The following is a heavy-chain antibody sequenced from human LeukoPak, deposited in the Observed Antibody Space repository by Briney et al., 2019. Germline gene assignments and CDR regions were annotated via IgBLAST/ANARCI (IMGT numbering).Heavy chain of an antibody. V-gene: IGHV1-8*01. CDR2: MNPNSGNT. Sequence: ASVKVSCKASGYTFTTYDINWVRQATGQGLEWMGWMNPNSGNTGYAQKFQGRVTMARNTSISTAYMELGSLRSEDTAVYYCARGRGSGHKENWFDPWGQGTLVTVSS. CDR3: ARGRGSGHKENWFDP. D-gene: IGHD6-19*01. J-gene: IGHJ5*02. CDR1: GYTFTTYD.